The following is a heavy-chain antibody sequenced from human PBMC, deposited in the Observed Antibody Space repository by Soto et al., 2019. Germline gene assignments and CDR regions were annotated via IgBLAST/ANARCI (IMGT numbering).Heavy chain of an antibody. CDR1: GFSFSGFC. CDR2: MFTDVSTT. CDR3: VRGNTGYGNFDS. D-gene: IGHD5-12*01. Sequence: GGSLRLSCAASGFSFSGFCMHWXXQAPGKGLVWVSGMFTDVSTTYYADSVKGRFTISRDNAKSTLYLQMNSLRDEDTAVYYCVRGNTGYGNFDSWGQGTLVTVSS. V-gene: IGHV3-74*01. J-gene: IGHJ4*02.